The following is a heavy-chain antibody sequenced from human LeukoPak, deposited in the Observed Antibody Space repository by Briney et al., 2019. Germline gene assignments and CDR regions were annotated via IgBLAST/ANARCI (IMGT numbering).Heavy chain of an antibody. J-gene: IGHJ4*02. Sequence: GGSLRLSCAASGFTFSSYSMNWVRQAPGKGLEWVSSITSISSYIYYADSVKGRFTISRDNAKNSLYLQMNSLRAEDTAVYYCARDIPDGKAFDYWGQGTLVTVSS. D-gene: IGHD2-21*01. CDR1: GFTFSSYS. CDR2: ITSISSYI. V-gene: IGHV3-21*01. CDR3: ARDIPDGKAFDY.